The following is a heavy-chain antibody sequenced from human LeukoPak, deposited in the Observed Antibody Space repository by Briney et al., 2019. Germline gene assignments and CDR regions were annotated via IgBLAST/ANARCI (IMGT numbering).Heavy chain of an antibody. J-gene: IGHJ4*02. D-gene: IGHD1-26*01. CDR3: ARVRADSGTYWQYFDY. Sequence: SVKVSCKASGGTFSSYAISWVRQAPGQGLEWMGGIIPIFGTANYAQKFQGRVTITTDESTSTAYMELSRLRSDDTAVYYCARVRADSGTYWQYFDYWGQGTLVTVSS. CDR1: GGTFSSYA. CDR2: IIPIFGTA. V-gene: IGHV1-69*05.